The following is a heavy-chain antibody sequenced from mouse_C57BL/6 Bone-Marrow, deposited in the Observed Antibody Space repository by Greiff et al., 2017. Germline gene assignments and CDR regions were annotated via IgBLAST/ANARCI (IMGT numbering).Heavy chain of an antibody. J-gene: IGHJ1*03. V-gene: IGHV1-18*01. CDR1: GYTFTDYN. Sequence: VQLKQSGPELVKPGASVKIPCKASGYTFTDYNMDWVKQSHGKSLEWIGDINPNNGGTIYNQKFKGKATLTVDKSSSTAYMELRSLTSEDTAVYYCARRITYWYFDVWGTGTTVTVSS. CDR3: ARRITYWYFDV. D-gene: IGHD1-3*01. CDR2: INPNNGGT.